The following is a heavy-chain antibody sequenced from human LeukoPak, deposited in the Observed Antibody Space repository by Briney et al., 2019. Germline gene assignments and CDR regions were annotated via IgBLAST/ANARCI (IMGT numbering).Heavy chain of an antibody. CDR3: ARHQEGYSSSKIESYGMDV. J-gene: IGHJ6*02. Sequence: SETLSLTCTVSGGSINSYYWSWIRQPPGKGLEWIGYIYYSGSTNYNPSLKSRVTISVDTSKNQFSLKLSSVTAADTAVYYCARHQEGYSSSKIESYGMDVWGQGTTVTVSS. V-gene: IGHV4-59*08. D-gene: IGHD6-13*01. CDR1: GGSINSYY. CDR2: IYYSGST.